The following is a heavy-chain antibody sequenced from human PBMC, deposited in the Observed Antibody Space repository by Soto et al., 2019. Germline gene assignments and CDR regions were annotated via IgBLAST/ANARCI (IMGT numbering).Heavy chain of an antibody. V-gene: IGHV3-30*18. Sequence: QVQLVESGGGVVQPGRSLRLSCAASGFTFSSYGMHWVRQAPGKGLAWVAVISYDGSNKYYADSVKGRFTISRDNSKNTLYLQMNSLRAEDTAVYYCTKETMIPIRSTYYYYYYGMDVWGQGTTVTVSS. CDR2: ISYDGSNK. D-gene: IGHD3-22*01. CDR3: TKETMIPIRSTYYYYYYGMDV. J-gene: IGHJ6*02. CDR1: GFTFSSYG.